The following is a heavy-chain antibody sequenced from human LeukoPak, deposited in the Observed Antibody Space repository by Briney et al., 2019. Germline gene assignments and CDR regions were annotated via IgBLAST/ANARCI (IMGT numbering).Heavy chain of an antibody. CDR3: ARGKGSSTPYYFDY. V-gene: IGHV3-66*01. Sequence: PGGSLRLSCAASGFTVSSNYMSWVRQAPGKGLEWVSIIYSGDNTYYADSVKGRFTISRDNSKNTLYLQINSLRAEDTAVYYCARGKGSSTPYYFDYWGQGTLVTVSS. CDR1: GFTVSSNY. J-gene: IGHJ4*02. D-gene: IGHD6-13*01. CDR2: IYSGDNT.